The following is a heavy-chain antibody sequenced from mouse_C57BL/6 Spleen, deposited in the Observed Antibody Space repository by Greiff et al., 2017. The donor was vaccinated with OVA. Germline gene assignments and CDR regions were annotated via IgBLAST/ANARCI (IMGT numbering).Heavy chain of an antibody. V-gene: IGHV1-80*01. Sequence: LQESGAELVKPGASVKISCKASGYAFSSYWMNWVKQRPGKGLEWIGQIYPGDGDTNYNGKFKGKATLTADKSSSTAYMQLSSLTSEDSAVYFCARRDYYAMDYWGQGTSVTVSS. CDR2: IYPGDGDT. J-gene: IGHJ4*01. CDR1: GYAFSSYW. CDR3: ARRDYYAMDY.